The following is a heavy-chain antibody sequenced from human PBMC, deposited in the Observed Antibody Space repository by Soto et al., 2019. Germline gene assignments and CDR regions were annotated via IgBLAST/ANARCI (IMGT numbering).Heavy chain of an antibody. J-gene: IGHJ3*02. V-gene: IGHV1-2*02. CDR3: ARGGGVGVAGSAAFDM. CDR2: INPATGAA. Sequence: QLHLVQSGAVVKKPGASVTVSCSASGYPVTAYYMHWVRQAPGRGLEWMGGINPATGAAKYTQTFQGRGTMTRDTSTSTGFMELSRLTSEDTAVFYCARGGGVGVAGSAAFDMWGQGTLVTVSS. CDR1: GYPVTAYY. D-gene: IGHD3-3*01.